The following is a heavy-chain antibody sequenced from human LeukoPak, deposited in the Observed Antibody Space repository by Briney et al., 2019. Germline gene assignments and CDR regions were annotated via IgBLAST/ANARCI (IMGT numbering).Heavy chain of an antibody. CDR2: ISYDGSNK. J-gene: IGHJ5*02. V-gene: IGHV3-30*03. D-gene: IGHD2-15*01. CDR3: ARAVLEHCAGGSCYRWFDP. CDR1: GFTFSSYG. Sequence: GRSLRLSCAASGFTFSSYGMHWVRQAPGKGLEWVAVISYDGSNKYYADSVKGRFTISRDNSKNTLYLQMNSLSAGDAAIYYCARAVLEHCAGGSCYRWFDPWGQGTLVAVSS.